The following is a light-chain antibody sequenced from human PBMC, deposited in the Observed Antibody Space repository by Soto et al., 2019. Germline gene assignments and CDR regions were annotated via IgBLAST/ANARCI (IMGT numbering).Light chain of an antibody. CDR2: KAS. CDR3: QQYNSYSRT. CDR1: QSISSW. Sequence: DIQMTQSPSTLSASVGDRVTITCRASQSISSWLAWYQQKPGKAPKLLIYKASSLESGVPSRFSGSGSGTEFTRTISSLQPDDFANYYCQQYNSYSRTFGHGTKVEIK. J-gene: IGKJ1*01. V-gene: IGKV1-5*03.